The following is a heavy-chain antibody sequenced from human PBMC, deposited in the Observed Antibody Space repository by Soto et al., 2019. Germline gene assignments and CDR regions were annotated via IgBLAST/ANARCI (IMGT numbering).Heavy chain of an antibody. V-gene: IGHV4-39*01. D-gene: IGHD6-6*01. CDR1: GGSISSSSYY. J-gene: IGHJ4*02. CDR3: ARESSETNYFDY. CDR2: IYYSGST. Sequence: SETLSLTCTVSGGSISSSSYYWGWNRQPPGKGLEWIGSIYYSGSTYYNPSLKSRVTISVDTSKNQFSLKLSSVTAADTAVYYCARESSETNYFDYWGQGTLVTVSS.